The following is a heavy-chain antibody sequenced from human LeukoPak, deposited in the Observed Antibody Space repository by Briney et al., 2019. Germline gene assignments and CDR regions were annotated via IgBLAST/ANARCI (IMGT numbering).Heavy chain of an antibody. V-gene: IGHV1-18*01. CDR3: ARDERTAAAGTEGYFDY. D-gene: IGHD6-13*01. J-gene: IGHJ4*02. CDR2: ISPYTFNT. CDR1: GYTFSTYG. Sequence: ASVKVSCKASGYTFSTYGISWVRQAPGQGLEWVGWISPYTFNTNPAQKFQDRVTMTTDTSTSSAYMVLSSLRSDDTALYYCARDERTAAAGTEGYFDYWGQGTLVTVSS.